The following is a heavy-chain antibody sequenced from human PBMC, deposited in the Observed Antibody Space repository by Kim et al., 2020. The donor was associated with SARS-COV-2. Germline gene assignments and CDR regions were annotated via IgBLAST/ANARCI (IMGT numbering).Heavy chain of an antibody. V-gene: IGHV3-48*02. CDR1: GFRFSKYG. CDR3: ATVLGDNWFL. D-gene: IGHD1-1*01. Sequence: GGSLRLSCSASGFRFSKYGMNWLRQAPGKGLEWLSFITDTSATYYAESVQGRFTISRDNARDSLYLQMSSLRDEDTAMYYCATVLGDNWFLWGQGTLVTVSS. J-gene: IGHJ4*02. CDR2: ITDTSAT.